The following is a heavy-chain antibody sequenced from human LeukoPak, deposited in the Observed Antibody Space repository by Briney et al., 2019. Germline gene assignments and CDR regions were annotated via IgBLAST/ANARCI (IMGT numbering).Heavy chain of an antibody. Sequence: RPGVSLRLSCTASGFTFGDYAMSWFRQAPGKGLEWVGFIRSKAYGGTTEYAASVKGRFTISRDDSKSIAYLQMNSLKTEDTAVYYCTRDRDYVWGSYRYTTYWGQGTLVTVSS. CDR1: GFTFGDYA. D-gene: IGHD3-16*02. J-gene: IGHJ4*02. CDR2: IRSKAYGGTT. V-gene: IGHV3-49*03. CDR3: TRDRDYVWGSYRYTTY.